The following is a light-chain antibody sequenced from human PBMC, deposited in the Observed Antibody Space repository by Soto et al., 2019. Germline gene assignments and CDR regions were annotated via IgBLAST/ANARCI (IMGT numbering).Light chain of an antibody. CDR2: DTY. CDR3: LLVDSGHVV. CDR1: TGAVTSGHY. V-gene: IGLV7-46*01. Sequence: QAVVTQEPSLTVSPGGTVTLTCGSSTGAVTSGHYSYWFQHKPGQVPRTLIYDTYNRHSWTPARFSVSLLGGKAALTLSGAQPEDEAEYYCLLVDSGHVVFGGGTKVTVL. J-gene: IGLJ2*01.